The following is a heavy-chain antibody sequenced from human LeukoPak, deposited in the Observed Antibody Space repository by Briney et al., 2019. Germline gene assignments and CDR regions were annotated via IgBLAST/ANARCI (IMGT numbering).Heavy chain of an antibody. CDR3: ARERGVIMGYFQH. CDR1: GFTFSSYG. D-gene: IGHD3-10*01. Sequence: GRSLRLSCAASGFTFSSYGMHWVRQAPGKGLEWVAVIWYDGSNKYYADSVKGRFTISRDNSKNTLYLQMNSLRAEDTAVYYCARERGVIMGYFQHWGQGTLVTVSS. V-gene: IGHV3-33*01. J-gene: IGHJ1*01. CDR2: IWYDGSNK.